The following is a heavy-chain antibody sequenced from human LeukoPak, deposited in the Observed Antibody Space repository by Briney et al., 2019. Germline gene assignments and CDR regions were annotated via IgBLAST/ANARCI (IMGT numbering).Heavy chain of an antibody. D-gene: IGHD1-26*01. CDR3: ATDVQWELHWSAFDI. J-gene: IGHJ3*02. CDR1: GYTLTELS. CDR2: FDPEDGET. Sequence: ASVKVSCKVSGYTLTELSMHWVRQAPGKGLEWMGSFDPEDGETIYAQKFQGRVTMTEDTSTDTAYMELSSLRSEDTAVYYCATDVQWELHWSAFDIWGQGTMVTVSS. V-gene: IGHV1-24*01.